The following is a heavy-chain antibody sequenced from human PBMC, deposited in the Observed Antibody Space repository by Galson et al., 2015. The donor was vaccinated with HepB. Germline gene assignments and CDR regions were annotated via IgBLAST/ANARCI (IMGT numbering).Heavy chain of an antibody. D-gene: IGHD2-15*01. CDR1: GFTFSSHG. J-gene: IGHJ6*02. CDR2: ISYDGSNK. Sequence: SLRLSCAASGFTFSSHGMHWVRQAPGKGLEWVAVISYDGSNKYYADSVKGRFTISRDNSKNTLYLQMNSLRAEDTAVYYCAKDIGYCSGGSAGCYYYYGMDVWGQGTTVTVSS. V-gene: IGHV3-30*18. CDR3: AKDIGYCSGGSAGCYYYYGMDV.